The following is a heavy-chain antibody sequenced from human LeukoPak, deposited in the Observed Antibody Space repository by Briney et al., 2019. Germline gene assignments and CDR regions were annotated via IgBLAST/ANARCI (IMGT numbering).Heavy chain of an antibody. Sequence: GGSLRLSCAASGFTFSRYAMSWVRQAPGKGLEWVSAISGSGGSTYYADSVKGRFTISRDNSKNTLYLQMNSLRAEDTAVYYCAKSLGFLDVFDYWGQGTLVTVSS. CDR3: AKSLGFLDVFDY. CDR2: ISGSGGST. V-gene: IGHV3-23*01. J-gene: IGHJ4*02. CDR1: GFTFSRYA. D-gene: IGHD3/OR15-3a*01.